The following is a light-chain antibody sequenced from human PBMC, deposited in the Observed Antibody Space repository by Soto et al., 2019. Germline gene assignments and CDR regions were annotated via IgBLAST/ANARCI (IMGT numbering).Light chain of an antibody. CDR3: QHADSFPLIT. J-gene: IGKJ5*01. CDR1: EDISTW. Sequence: DIQMTQSPSSVSASVGDRVTITCRSSEDISTWLAWYQQKPGKAPKLLIYAASSLQSGVPSRFSGSGSGTDFTLPISSLQSEDFATYYCQHADSFPLITFGQGTRLDIK. CDR2: AAS. V-gene: IGKV1-12*01.